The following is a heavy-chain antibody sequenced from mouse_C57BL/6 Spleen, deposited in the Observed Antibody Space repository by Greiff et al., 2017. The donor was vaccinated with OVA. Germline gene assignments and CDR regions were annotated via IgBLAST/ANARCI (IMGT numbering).Heavy chain of an antibody. CDR1: GFTFSDYG. Sequence: DVLLVESGGGLVKPGGSLKLSCAASGFTFSDYGMHWVRQAPEKGLEWVAYISSGSSTIYYADTVKGRFTISRDNAKNTLFLQMTSLRSEDTAMYYCANSGTSRYFDVWGTGTTVTVSS. CDR2: ISSGSSTI. CDR3: ANSGTSRYFDV. V-gene: IGHV5-17*01. D-gene: IGHD4-1*01. J-gene: IGHJ1*03.